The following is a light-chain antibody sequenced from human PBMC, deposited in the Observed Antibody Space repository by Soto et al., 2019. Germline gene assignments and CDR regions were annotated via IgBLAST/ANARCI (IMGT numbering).Light chain of an antibody. CDR2: DAS. Sequence: EIVMTQSPATLSVSPGERATLSCRASQSVNSNLAWYRQKPGQAPRLLIYDASTRATGVPARFSGSGSGTEVSLTISSLPPEDSGIYYCQQYNFWPPLTFGGGTKVEIK. J-gene: IGKJ4*01. V-gene: IGKV3-15*01. CDR1: QSVNSN. CDR3: QQYNFWPPLT.